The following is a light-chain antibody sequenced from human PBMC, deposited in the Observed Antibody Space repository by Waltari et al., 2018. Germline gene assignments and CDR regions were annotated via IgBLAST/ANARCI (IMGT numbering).Light chain of an antibody. J-gene: IGKJ2*01. V-gene: IGKV1-5*03. CDR3: QQYNTY. CDR1: QSISAW. Sequence: DIQMTQSPSTLSASVGDRVPIPFRASQSISAWLAWNQQKPGKAPKLLIYKASNLQSGVPSRFSGSGSGTEFTLTISSLQPDDFATHYCQQYNTYFGQGTKLEIK. CDR2: KAS.